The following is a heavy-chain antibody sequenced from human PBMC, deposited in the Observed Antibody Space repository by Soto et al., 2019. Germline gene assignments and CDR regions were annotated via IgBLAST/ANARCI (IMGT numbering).Heavy chain of an antibody. CDR1: GFTFSSYW. J-gene: IGHJ4*02. CDR3: ARAFHDSSGSYGRFDY. D-gene: IGHD3-22*01. Sequence: EVHLVESGGGLVQPGGSLRLSCAASGFTFSSYWMHWVRQAPGKGLVWVSRINGDGSSTSYADSVKGRFTISRDNAKNTLYLQMNILRVEDTAVYSCARAFHDSSGSYGRFDYWGQGILVTVSS. CDR2: INGDGSST. V-gene: IGHV3-74*01.